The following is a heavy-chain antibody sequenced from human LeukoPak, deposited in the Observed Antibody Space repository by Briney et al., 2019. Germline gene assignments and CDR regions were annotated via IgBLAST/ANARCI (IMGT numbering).Heavy chain of an antibody. CDR1: GGSFSSGNW. J-gene: IGHJ6*02. V-gene: IGHV4-4*02. D-gene: IGHD6-19*01. Sequence: SETLSLTCAVSGGSFSSGNWWNWVRQPPGKGLEWIGQIYPSGSTNYNPSLESRVTISIDMSKNQFSLKLSSVTAADTAVYYCASVVGKAVAGQMDVWGQGTTVTVSS. CDR2: IYPSGST. CDR3: ASVVGKAVAGQMDV.